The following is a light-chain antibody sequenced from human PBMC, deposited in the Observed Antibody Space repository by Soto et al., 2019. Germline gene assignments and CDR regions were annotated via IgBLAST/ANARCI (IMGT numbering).Light chain of an antibody. CDR3: QQYNSPPYT. V-gene: IGKV3-20*01. CDR2: GAS. J-gene: IGKJ5*01. CDR1: QTVRNNY. Sequence: EFVLTQSPGTLSLSPGERAALSCRASQTVRNNYLAWYQQKPGQAPRLIMYGASSRATGIPDRLSGSGSGTDFTLTISRLEPEDFAVYYCQQYNSPPYTFGQGTRLEIK.